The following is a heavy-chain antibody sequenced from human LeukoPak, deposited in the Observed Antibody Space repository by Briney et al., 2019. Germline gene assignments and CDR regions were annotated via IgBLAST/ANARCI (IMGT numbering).Heavy chain of an antibody. CDR2: ISGGGGST. CDR1: GFTFSDHY. D-gene: IGHD6-19*01. Sequence: GGSLRLSCAASGFTFSDHYIDWVRQAPGKGLEWVSGISGGGGSTYYADSVKGRFTISKDNSKNTLYLQMNSLRAEDTAVYYCAKDKNSVIVVAGDYWGQGTLVTVSS. V-gene: IGHV3-23*01. CDR3: AKDKNSVIVVAGDY. J-gene: IGHJ4*02.